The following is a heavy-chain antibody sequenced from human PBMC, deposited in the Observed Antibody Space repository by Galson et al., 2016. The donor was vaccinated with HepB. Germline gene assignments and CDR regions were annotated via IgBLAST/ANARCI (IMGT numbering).Heavy chain of an antibody. CDR2: IYASGLT. V-gene: IGHV4-4*07. CDR3: VREHFDWIFLLDS. D-gene: IGHD3-9*01. J-gene: IGHJ4*02. CDR1: GGSISHHH. Sequence: ETLSLTCTVFGGSISHHHWIWIRQSAGKGLEWIGRIYASGLTNYNTSLQGRVSMSVDASKNQFSLTLTSVTAADTAIYYCVREHFDWIFLLDSWGQGILVTVSS.